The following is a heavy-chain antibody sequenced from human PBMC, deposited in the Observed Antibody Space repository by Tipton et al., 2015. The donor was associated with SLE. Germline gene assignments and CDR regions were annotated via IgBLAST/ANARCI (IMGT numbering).Heavy chain of an antibody. D-gene: IGHD5-24*01. V-gene: IGHV4-39*01. J-gene: IGHJ2*01. Sequence: LRLSCTVSGVSISSRTYYWGWIRQPPGKGLEWIGSMYYSGNTYYNPSLKTRVTISVDTSKNKFSLKLSSVTAADTAVYYCARNLGPEWMATKRGYFDLWGRGTLVSVSS. CDR3: ARNLGPEWMATKRGYFDL. CDR1: GVSISSRTYY. CDR2: MYYSGNT.